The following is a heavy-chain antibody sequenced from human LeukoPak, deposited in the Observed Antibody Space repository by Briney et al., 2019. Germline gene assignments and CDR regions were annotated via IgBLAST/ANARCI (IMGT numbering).Heavy chain of an antibody. Sequence: ASVTVSFKASGYTFTVYNMHWGRQAPGQGGEWMGWINPNRRCTNYSPEFQARATTTRDSSISTAYMEPSRLRSDHTAVYYCAKSGIAVSGQGTTVTVSS. J-gene: IGHJ6*02. CDR3: AKSGIAV. V-gene: IGHV1-2*02. CDR1: GYTFTVYN. CDR2: INPNRRCT.